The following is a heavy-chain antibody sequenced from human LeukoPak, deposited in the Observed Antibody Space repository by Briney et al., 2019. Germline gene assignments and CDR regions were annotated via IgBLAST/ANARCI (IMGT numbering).Heavy chain of an antibody. Sequence: GGSLGLSCAASGFTFSSYSMNWVRQAPGKGLEWVSSISSSSSYIYYADSVKGRFTISRDNAKNSLYLQMNSLRAEDTAVYYCARDHVVSSGYDYWGQGTLVTVSS. V-gene: IGHV3-21*01. CDR1: GFTFSSYS. D-gene: IGHD6-19*01. CDR2: ISSSSSYI. CDR3: ARDHVVSSGYDY. J-gene: IGHJ4*02.